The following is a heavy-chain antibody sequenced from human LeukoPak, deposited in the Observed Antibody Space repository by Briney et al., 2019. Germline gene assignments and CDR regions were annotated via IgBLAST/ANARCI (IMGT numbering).Heavy chain of an antibody. V-gene: IGHV4-59*01. CDR3: ARVAYDSSGYYYPTGAFDI. CDR2: IYYSGST. Sequence: SETLSLTCTVCGGSISSYYWSWIRQPPGKGLEGIGYIYYSGSTNYNPSLKSRVTISVDTSKNQFSLKLSSVTAADTAVYYCARVAYDSSGYYYPTGAFDIWGQGTMVTVSS. CDR1: GGSISSYY. J-gene: IGHJ3*02. D-gene: IGHD3-22*01.